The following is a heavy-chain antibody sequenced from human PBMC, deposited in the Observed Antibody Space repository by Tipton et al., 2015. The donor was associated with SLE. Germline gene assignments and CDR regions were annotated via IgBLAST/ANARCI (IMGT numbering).Heavy chain of an antibody. D-gene: IGHD2-21*01. CDR2: IIPILGTP. Sequence: QSGPEVKKPGSSVKVSRKVSGGTFSTYSFGWVRQAPGQGLEWMGGIIPILGTPNYAQNFQGRVTITTDESTSTAYMDLSSLTSEDTAVYYCVRGVGGGGRRAFDIWGQGTMVTVSS. CDR3: VRGVGGGGRRAFDI. J-gene: IGHJ3*02. V-gene: IGHV1-69*16. CDR1: GGTFSTYS.